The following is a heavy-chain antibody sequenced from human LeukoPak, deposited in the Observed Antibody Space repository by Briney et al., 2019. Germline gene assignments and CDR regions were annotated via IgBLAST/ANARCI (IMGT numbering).Heavy chain of an antibody. D-gene: IGHD4-17*01. J-gene: IGHJ4*02. CDR2: IYYRGST. CDR1: GVSISSSSYY. Sequence: SETLSLTSTVSGVSISSSSYYWGWMRQPPGKGLEWIGNIYYRGSTYYSPSLKSRVTISVDTSRNQFSLRLSSLTAADTAVYYCARDLGDYDFDYCGQGTLVTVSS. V-gene: IGHV4-39*02. CDR3: ARDLGDYDFDY.